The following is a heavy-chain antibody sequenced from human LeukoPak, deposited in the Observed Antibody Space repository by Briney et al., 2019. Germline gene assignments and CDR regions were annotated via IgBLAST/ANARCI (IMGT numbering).Heavy chain of an antibody. J-gene: IGHJ4*02. V-gene: IGHV4-59*01. CDR3: ARDRSGSYGYFDY. CDR1: GGSISSYY. D-gene: IGHD1-26*01. CDR2: LYYSGST. Sequence: SETLSLTCTVSGGSISSYYWSWIRQPPGKGLEWIGYLYYSGSTNYNPSLKSRVTISVDTSKNQFSLKLSSVTAADTAVYYCARDRSGSYGYFDYWGQGTLVTVSS.